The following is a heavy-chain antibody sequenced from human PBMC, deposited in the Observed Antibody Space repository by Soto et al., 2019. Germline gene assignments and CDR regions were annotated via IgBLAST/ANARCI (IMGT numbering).Heavy chain of an antibody. CDR2: INHSGST. CDR1: CGSFSSYY. CDR3: ARTSRFDC. J-gene: IGHJ4*02. D-gene: IGHD6-6*01. V-gene: IGHV4-34*01. Sequence: PXXTLSLPFAVYCGSFSSYYWSWIRQPPGKGLEWIGEINHSGSTNYNPSLKGRVTMSVDTSKNQFSLTLSSVTAADTAVYYCARTSRFDCWGQGTLVTVSS.